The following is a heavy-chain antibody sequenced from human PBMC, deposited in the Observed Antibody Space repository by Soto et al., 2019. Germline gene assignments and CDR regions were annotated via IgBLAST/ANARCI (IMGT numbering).Heavy chain of an antibody. D-gene: IGHD3-3*01. J-gene: IGHJ6*03. CDR1: GGSISSGGYY. CDR3: AREVSPILRFLEWADMDV. Sequence: QVQLQESGPGLVKPSQTLSLTCTVSGGSISSGGYYWSWIRQHPGKGLEWIGYIYYSGSTYYNPSLKSRVTISVDTSKNQFSLKLSSVTAEDTAVYYCAREVSPILRFLEWADMDVWGKGTTVTVSS. V-gene: IGHV4-31*03. CDR2: IYYSGST.